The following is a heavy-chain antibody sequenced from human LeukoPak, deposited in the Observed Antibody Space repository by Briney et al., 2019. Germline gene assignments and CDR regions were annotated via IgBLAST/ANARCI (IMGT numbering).Heavy chain of an antibody. J-gene: IGHJ5*02. Sequence: SVKVSCKASGGTFSSYAISWVRQAPGQGLELMGGIIPIFGTANYAQKFQGRVTITADESTSTAYMELSSLRSEDTAGDYCARDSQYYDSSGYYYDWFDPWGQGTLVTVSS. V-gene: IGHV1-69*13. CDR3: ARDSQYYDSSGYYYDWFDP. CDR1: GGTFSSYA. CDR2: IIPIFGTA. D-gene: IGHD3-22*01.